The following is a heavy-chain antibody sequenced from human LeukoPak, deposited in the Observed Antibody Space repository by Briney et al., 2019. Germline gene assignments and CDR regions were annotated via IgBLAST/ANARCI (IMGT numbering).Heavy chain of an antibody. Sequence: SETLSLTCSVSGGSISTSNYFWSWIRQPPGKGLEWIGEINHSGSTNYNPSLKSRVTISVDTSKNQFSLKLSSVTAADTAVYYCAVLRIAADGFDPWGQGTLATVSS. CDR3: AVLRIAADGFDP. J-gene: IGHJ5*02. V-gene: IGHV4-39*07. CDR2: INHSGST. D-gene: IGHD6-13*01. CDR1: GGSISTSNYF.